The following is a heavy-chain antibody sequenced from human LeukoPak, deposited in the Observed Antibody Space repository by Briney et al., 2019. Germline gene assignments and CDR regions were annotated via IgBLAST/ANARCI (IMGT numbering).Heavy chain of an antibody. J-gene: IGHJ4*02. V-gene: IGHV3-21*01. CDR1: GFTFINYT. CDR2: ISGSSSYF. Sequence: GGSLRLSCAASGFTFINYTMTWARQAPGKGLEWVSSISGSSSYFYYADSVKGRFIISRDNAKNSLYLQVKSLRAEDTAVYYCARDNYGDYAYYFDYWGQGTLVTVSS. D-gene: IGHD4-17*01. CDR3: ARDNYGDYAYYFDY.